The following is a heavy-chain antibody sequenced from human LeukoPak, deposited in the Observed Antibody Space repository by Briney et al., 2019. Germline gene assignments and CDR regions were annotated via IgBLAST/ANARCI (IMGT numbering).Heavy chain of an antibody. V-gene: IGHV4-39*01. J-gene: IGHJ4*02. CDR3: ASVIRGPLLDY. CDR1: GGSISSSSYY. Sequence: SETLSLTCTVSGGSISSSSYYWGWIRQPPGKGLEWIGSIYYSGSTYYNPSLKSRVTISVDTSKNQFSLKLSSVTAADTAVYYCASVIRGPLLDYWGQGTLVTVSS. D-gene: IGHD3-10*01. CDR2: IYYSGST.